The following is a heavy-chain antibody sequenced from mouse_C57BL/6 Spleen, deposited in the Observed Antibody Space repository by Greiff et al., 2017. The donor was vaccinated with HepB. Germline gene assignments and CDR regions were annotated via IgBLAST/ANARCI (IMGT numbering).Heavy chain of an antibody. CDR2: INPNYGTT. D-gene: IGHD2-3*01. CDR3: ASPIYDGYYGGGFDY. V-gene: IGHV1-39*01. Sequence: VQLQQSGPELVKPGASVKISCKASGYSFTDYNMNWVKQSNGKSLEWIGVINPNYGTTIYNQKFKGKATLTVDQSSSTAYMQLNSLTSEDSAVYYCASPIYDGYYGGGFDYWGQGTTLTVSS. J-gene: IGHJ2*01. CDR1: GYSFTDYN.